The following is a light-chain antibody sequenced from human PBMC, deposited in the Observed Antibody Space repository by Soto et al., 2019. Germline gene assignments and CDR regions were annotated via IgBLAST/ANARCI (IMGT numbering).Light chain of an antibody. J-gene: IGLJ2*01. Sequence: QSARTQPASVSGSPGQSITSSCTGTSSDVGGYNYVSWYQQHPGKAPKLMIYEVRNRPSGVSNRFSGSKSGNTASLTISGLQAEDEADYYCSSYTSSSTVVFGGETKLTVL. CDR1: SSDVGGYNY. V-gene: IGLV2-14*01. CDR2: EVR. CDR3: SSYTSSSTVV.